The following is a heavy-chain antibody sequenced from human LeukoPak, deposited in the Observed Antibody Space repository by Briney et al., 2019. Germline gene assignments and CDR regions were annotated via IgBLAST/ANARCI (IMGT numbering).Heavy chain of an antibody. D-gene: IGHD6-19*01. CDR2: ISGDGGST. CDR3: AKGIPMAGPIIQH. CDR1: GFTFDDSA. Sequence: GGSLRLSCAASGFTFDDSAKQWVRQAPGKGLEWVSLISGDGGSTYYADSVKGRFTISRDNSKNSLSLQMNSLRTEDTALYFCAKGIPMAGPIIQHWGQGTLVTVSS. V-gene: IGHV3-43*02. J-gene: IGHJ1*01.